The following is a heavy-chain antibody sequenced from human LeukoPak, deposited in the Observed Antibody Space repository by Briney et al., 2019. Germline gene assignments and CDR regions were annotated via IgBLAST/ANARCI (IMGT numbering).Heavy chain of an antibody. CDR1: GFTFSSNY. J-gene: IGHJ3*02. V-gene: IGHV3-53*01. D-gene: IGHD2-15*01. CDR3: AREIYCSASSCTGGVFDI. Sequence: GGSLRLSCAASGFTFSSNYMSWVRQAPGKGLEWVSVIYSGGSTYYADSVKGRFTISRDNSKNTLYLQMNSLRVEDTAVYYCAREIYCSASSCTGGVFDIWGQGTMVTVSS. CDR2: IYSGGST.